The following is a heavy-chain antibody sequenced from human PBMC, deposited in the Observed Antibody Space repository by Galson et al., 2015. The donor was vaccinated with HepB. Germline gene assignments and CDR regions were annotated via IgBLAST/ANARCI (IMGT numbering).Heavy chain of an antibody. CDR1: GFTFSSYG. V-gene: IGHV3-30*18. J-gene: IGHJ6*02. CDR3: AKDMGDPRSLEDYYYGMDV. D-gene: IGHD3-3*01. CDR2: ISYDGSNK. Sequence: SLRLSCAASGFTFSSYGMHWVRQAPGKGLEWVAVISYDGSNKYYADSVKGRFTISRDNSKNTLYLQMDSLRAEDTAVYYCAKDMGDPRSLEDYYYGMDVWGQGTTVTVSS.